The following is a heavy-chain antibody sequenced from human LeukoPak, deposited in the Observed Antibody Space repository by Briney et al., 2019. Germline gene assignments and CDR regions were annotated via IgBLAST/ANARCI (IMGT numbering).Heavy chain of an antibody. CDR2: INHSGST. J-gene: IGHJ4*02. Sequence: PSETLSLTCAVYGGSFSGYYWSWIRQPPGKGLEWIGEINHSGSTNYNPSLKSRVTISVDTSKNQFSLNLSSVTAADTAVYYCASWERRQGSGYWGQGTLVTVSS. CDR1: GGSFSGYY. V-gene: IGHV4-34*01. D-gene: IGHD1-26*01. CDR3: ASWERRQGSGY.